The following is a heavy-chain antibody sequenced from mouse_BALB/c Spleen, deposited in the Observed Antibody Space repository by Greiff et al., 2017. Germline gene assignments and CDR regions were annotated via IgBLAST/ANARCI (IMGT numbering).Heavy chain of an antibody. CDR3: ARRGGGSTWFAY. Sequence: EVQLQESGPDLVKPSQSLSLTCTATGYSITSGYSWHWIRQFPGNKLEWMGYIHYSGSTNYNPSLKSRISITRDTSTNQFFLQLNSVTTEDTATYYCARRGGGSTWFAYWGQGTLVTVSA. V-gene: IGHV3-1*02. J-gene: IGHJ3*01. CDR2: IHYSGST. CDR1: GYSITSGYS. D-gene: IGHD1-1*01.